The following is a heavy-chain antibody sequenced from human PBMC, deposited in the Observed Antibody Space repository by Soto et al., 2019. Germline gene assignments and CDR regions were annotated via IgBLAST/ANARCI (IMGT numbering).Heavy chain of an antibody. CDR1: GGSISGGGYY. CDR3: ARYSGYVDC. D-gene: IGHD3-22*01. Sequence: QVQLQESGPGLVRPSQTLSLTCSVSGGSISGGGYYWSWIRQHPGKGLEWIGYIYYSGSTYYNPSLKCRVTIPVDTSLNQSSLKLMSVTVADTAVYYCARYSGYVDCWGQGTLVTVSS. V-gene: IGHV4-31*03. CDR2: IYYSGST. J-gene: IGHJ4*02.